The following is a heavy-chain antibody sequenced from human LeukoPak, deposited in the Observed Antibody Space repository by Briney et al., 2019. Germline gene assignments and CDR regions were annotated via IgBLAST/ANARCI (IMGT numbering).Heavy chain of an antibody. Sequence: SETLSLTCTVSGGSISSSSYYWGWIRQPPGKGLEWIGSIYYSGSTYYNPSLKSRVTISVDTSKNQFSLKLSSVTAADAGVYYCARHPRQTYYFYMDVWGKGTTVTISS. CDR1: GGSISSSSYY. CDR3: ARHPRQTYYFYMDV. D-gene: IGHD6-25*01. CDR2: IYYSGST. J-gene: IGHJ6*03. V-gene: IGHV4-39*01.